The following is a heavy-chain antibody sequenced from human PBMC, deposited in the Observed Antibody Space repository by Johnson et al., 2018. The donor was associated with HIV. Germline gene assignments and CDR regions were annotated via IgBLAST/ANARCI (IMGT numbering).Heavy chain of an antibody. CDR2: ISYDGSNK. CDR3: ARENDAFDI. Sequence: QVQLVESGGGVVQPGRSLRVSCAASGFTFNNYAMHWVRQAPGKGLEWVALISYDGSNKYYADSVKGRFTISRDNSKNTLYLQMNSLRAEDTAVYYCARENDAFDIWGQGTMVTVSS. CDR1: GFTFNNYA. V-gene: IGHV3-30-3*01. J-gene: IGHJ3*02.